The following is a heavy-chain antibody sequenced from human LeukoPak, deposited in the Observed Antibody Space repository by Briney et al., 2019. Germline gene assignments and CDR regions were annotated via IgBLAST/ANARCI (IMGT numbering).Heavy chain of an antibody. CDR2: IYYSGST. J-gene: IGHJ4*02. CDR1: GGSISSSSYY. V-gene: IGHV4-61*05. Sequence: PSETLSLTCTVSGGSISSSSYYWGWIRQPPGKGLEWIGYIYYSGSTNYNPSLKSRVTISVDTSKNQFSLKLSSVTAADTAVYYCARRAVAGKRGLDYWGQGTLVTVSS. CDR3: ARRAVAGKRGLDY. D-gene: IGHD6-19*01.